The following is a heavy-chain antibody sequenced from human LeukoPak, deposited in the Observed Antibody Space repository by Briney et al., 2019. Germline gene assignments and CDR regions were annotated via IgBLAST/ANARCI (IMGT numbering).Heavy chain of an antibody. V-gene: IGHV3-49*04. CDR2: IRSKAYGGTT. CDR1: GFTFGDYA. D-gene: IGHD2-2*01. J-gene: IGHJ6*03. CDR3: TRDRLVAGYNYYMDV. Sequence: PGGSLRLSCTASGFTFGDYAMSWVRQAPGKGLEWVGFIRSKAYGGTTEYAASVKGRFSISRDDSKSIAYLQMNSLKTEDTAVYYCTRDRLVAGYNYYMDVWGKGTTVTVSS.